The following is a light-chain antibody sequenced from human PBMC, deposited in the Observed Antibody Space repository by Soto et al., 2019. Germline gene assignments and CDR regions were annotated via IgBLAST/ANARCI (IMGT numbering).Light chain of an antibody. CDR3: LQDYNYPWT. V-gene: IGKV1-6*01. CDR2: AAS. CDR1: QDIRNE. Sequence: AIQMTQYPSSLSASVGDRVTITCRASQDIRNELGWYQQKPGKAPKLLIYAASSLQSGVPSRFSDSVSGTDFTLTISSLQPEDFATYYCLQDYNYPWTFGEGTKVDIK. J-gene: IGKJ1*01.